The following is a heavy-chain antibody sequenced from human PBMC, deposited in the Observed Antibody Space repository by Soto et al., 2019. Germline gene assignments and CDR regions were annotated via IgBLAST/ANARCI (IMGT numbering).Heavy chain of an antibody. CDR1: GFTFSSYS. CDR2: ISSSSSYI. D-gene: IGHD5-12*01. Sequence: VGSLRLSCAASGFTFSSYSMNWVRQAPGKGLEWVSSISSSSSYIYYADSVKGRFTISRDNAKNSLYLQMNSLRAEDTAVYYCARSYSGRSTFDYWGQRTLVTVSS. J-gene: IGHJ4*02. V-gene: IGHV3-21*01. CDR3: ARSYSGRSTFDY.